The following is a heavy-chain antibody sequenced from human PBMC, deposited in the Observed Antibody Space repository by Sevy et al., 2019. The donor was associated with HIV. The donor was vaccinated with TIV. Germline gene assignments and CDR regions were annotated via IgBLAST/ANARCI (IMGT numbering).Heavy chain of an antibody. V-gene: IGHV4-31*03. D-gene: IGHD3-16*01. J-gene: IGHJ5*02. CDR1: GGSISSGGYY. CDR2: IYYSGST. CDR3: ARGDYDYVWGSSPPFFDP. Sequence: SETLSLTCTVSGGSISSGGYYWSWIRQHPGKGLEWIGYIYYSGSTYYNPSLKSRVTISVDTSKNQFSLKLGSVTAADTAVYYCARGDYDYVWGSSPPFFDPWGQGTLVTVSS.